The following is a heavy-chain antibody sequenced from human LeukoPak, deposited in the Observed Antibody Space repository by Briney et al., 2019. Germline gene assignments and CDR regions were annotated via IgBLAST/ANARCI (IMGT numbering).Heavy chain of an antibody. CDR3: ARGSRRHSFYYFGY. Sequence: GGSLRLSCAASGFTFSSYEMNWVRQAPGKGLEWVSYISSSGSTIYYADSVKGRFTISRDNAKNSLYLQMNSLRAEDTAVYYCARGSRRHSFYYFGYWGQGTLVTVSS. CDR2: ISSSGSTI. V-gene: IGHV3-48*03. D-gene: IGHD5-18*01. J-gene: IGHJ4*02. CDR1: GFTFSSYE.